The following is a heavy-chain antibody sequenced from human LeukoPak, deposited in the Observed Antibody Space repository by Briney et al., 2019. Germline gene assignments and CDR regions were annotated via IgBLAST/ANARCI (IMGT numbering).Heavy chain of an antibody. CDR3: ARDQRITGTDSDY. Sequence: ASVNVSFKASVYTFTGYYMHWVRQAPGQGLEWMGWINPNSGGTNYAQKFQGRVTMTRDTSISTAYMELSRLRSDDTAVYYCARDQRITGTDSDYWGQGTLVTVSS. D-gene: IGHD1-7*01. CDR1: VYTFTGYY. J-gene: IGHJ4*02. CDR2: INPNSGGT. V-gene: IGHV1-2*02.